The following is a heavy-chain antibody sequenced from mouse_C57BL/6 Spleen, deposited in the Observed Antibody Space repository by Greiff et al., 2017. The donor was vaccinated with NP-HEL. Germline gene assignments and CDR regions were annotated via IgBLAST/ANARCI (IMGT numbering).Heavy chain of an antibody. CDR3: ARSYSNYGSLAY. J-gene: IGHJ3*01. D-gene: IGHD2-5*01. CDR1: GYAFSSYW. CDR2: IYPGDGDT. V-gene: IGHV1-80*01. Sequence: VQLQQSGAELVKPGASVKISCKASGYAFSSYWMNWVKQRPGKGLEWIGQIYPGDGDTNYNGKFKGKATLTADKSSSTAYMQLSSLTSEDSAVYFCARSYSNYGSLAYWGQGTLVTVSA.